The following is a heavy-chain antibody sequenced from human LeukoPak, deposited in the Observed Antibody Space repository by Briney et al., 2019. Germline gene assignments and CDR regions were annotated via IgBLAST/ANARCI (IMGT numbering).Heavy chain of an antibody. CDR1: GFTFSRYW. CDR2: IKTDGSST. D-gene: IGHD5-24*01. CDR3: VRPSARDGLQFFFDS. V-gene: IGHV3-74*01. J-gene: IGHJ4*02. Sequence: PGGSLRLSCAASGFTFSRYWMHWVRQAPGKGLVWVSRIKTDGSSTNYADSVKGRFTISRANAKNTLYLKMNSLRAEDTGVYYCVRPSARDGLQFFFDSWGQGTLVTVSS.